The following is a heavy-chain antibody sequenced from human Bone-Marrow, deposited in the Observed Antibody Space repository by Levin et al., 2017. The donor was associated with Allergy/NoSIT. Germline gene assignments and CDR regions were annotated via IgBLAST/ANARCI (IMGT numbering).Heavy chain of an antibody. CDR3: ARTIYDVLTTYMDV. Sequence: GESLKISCAASGLMVSDHYMTWVRQAPGKGLEWVALVYRGGATYYADVVKGRFTISRDNSKNTMGLQMKDLRPEDTAVYFCARTIYDVLTTYMDVWGEGTAVTVSS. J-gene: IGHJ6*03. D-gene: IGHD3-9*01. CDR2: VYRGGAT. CDR1: GLMVSDHY. V-gene: IGHV3-66*02.